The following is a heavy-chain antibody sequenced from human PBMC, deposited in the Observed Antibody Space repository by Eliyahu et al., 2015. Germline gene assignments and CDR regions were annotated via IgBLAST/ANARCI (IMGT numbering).Heavy chain of an antibody. Sequence: QVQLQQWGAGLLKPSETLSLTCAVYGGSFSGYYWSWIRQPPGKGLEWIGEINHSGSTNYNPSLKSRVTISVDTSKNQFSLKLSSVTAADTAVYYCARGFLLWFGGSYLGPFDYWGQGTLVTVSS. CDR3: ARGFLLWFGGSYLGPFDY. CDR2: INHSGST. D-gene: IGHD3-10*01. J-gene: IGHJ4*02. V-gene: IGHV4-34*01. CDR1: GGSFSGYY.